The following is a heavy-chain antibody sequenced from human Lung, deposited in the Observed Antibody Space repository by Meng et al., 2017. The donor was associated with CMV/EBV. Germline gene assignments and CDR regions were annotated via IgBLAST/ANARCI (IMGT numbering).Heavy chain of an antibody. CDR2: INPNSGDT. D-gene: IGHD1-26*01. J-gene: IGHJ4*02. CDR3: ARSRVGGRGGVFDY. V-gene: IGHV1-2*02. CDR1: GYTFSGYY. Sequence: ASVKVSXKALGYTFSGYYIHWVRQAPGQGLEWMGWINPNSGDTYFTQKFQDSVTVTRDTSISTVYMELRRLRSDDTAMYYCARSRVGGRGGVFDYWGRGTVVSVSS.